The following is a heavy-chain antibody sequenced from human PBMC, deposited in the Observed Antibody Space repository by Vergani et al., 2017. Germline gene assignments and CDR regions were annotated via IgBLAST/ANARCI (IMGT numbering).Heavy chain of an antibody. Sequence: EVQLVESGGGLVQPGGSLRLSCAASGFTFSSYDMHWVRQATGKGLEWVSAICTAGDTYYPGSVKGRFPISRENAKNSLYLQMNSLRAGDTAIYYCARAVSTTVGDPPGYWGQGTLVTVSS. CDR3: ARAVSTTVGDPPGY. CDR1: GFTFSSYD. J-gene: IGHJ4*02. D-gene: IGHD4-23*01. V-gene: IGHV3-13*01. CDR2: ICTAGDT.